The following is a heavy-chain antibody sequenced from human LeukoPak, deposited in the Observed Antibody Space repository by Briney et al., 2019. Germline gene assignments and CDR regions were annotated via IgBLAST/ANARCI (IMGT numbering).Heavy chain of an antibody. Sequence: GGSLRLSCAASGFTFSNYWMTWVRQAPGKGLEWVAQIKKDGSKKLYVNSVRGRFTISRDNAKMSLFLQMNSLRAEDTAVYYCARDNGVVHGVYNMDVWGNRTPVT. CDR1: GFTFSNYW. D-gene: IGHD2-8*01. CDR3: ARDNGVVHGVYNMDV. V-gene: IGHV3-7*01. CDR2: IKKDGSKK. J-gene: IGHJ6*03.